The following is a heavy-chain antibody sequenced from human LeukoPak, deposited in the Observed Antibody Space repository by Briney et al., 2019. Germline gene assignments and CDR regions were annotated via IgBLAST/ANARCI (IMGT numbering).Heavy chain of an antibody. CDR1: GFTFRSYA. D-gene: IGHD2-2*02. Sequence: GGSLRLSCAASGFTFRSYAMSWVRQAPGKELEWVTAISGSGDITYYADSVKGRFTMSRDNFKNTLYLQMNSLRAEDTAVYYCAKVSRFAVVPAAILDYWGQGIQVTVSS. V-gene: IGHV3-23*01. CDR2: ISGSGDIT. CDR3: AKVSRFAVVPAAILDY. J-gene: IGHJ4*02.